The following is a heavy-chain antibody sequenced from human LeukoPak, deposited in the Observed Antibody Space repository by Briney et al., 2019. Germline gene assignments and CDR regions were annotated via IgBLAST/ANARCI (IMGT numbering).Heavy chain of an antibody. CDR2: INPNSGGT. Sequence: GASVTVSFTASGYTFTVYYMHWVRQAPGQGVEWMGWINPNSGGTNYAQKFQGRVTMTGDTSISTAYMELSRLRSDDTAVYYCARDQIAATDDFDYWGQGTLVTVSS. D-gene: IGHD6-13*01. CDR1: GYTFTVYY. J-gene: IGHJ4*02. CDR3: ARDQIAATDDFDY. V-gene: IGHV1-2*02.